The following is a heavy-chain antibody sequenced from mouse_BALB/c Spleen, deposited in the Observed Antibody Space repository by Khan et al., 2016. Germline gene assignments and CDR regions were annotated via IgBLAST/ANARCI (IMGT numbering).Heavy chain of an antibody. J-gene: IGHJ2*01. CDR3: AGSSSGYWYYFDY. CDR1: GHSITSHYS. D-gene: IGHD3-1*01. Sequence: EVQLQESGPDLVKPSQSVSLTCTVTGHSITSHYSWHWIRHFPGNKVEWMGYIHYSGYTDYNPSLKSRTSITRDTAKNQFFLQLNSVTSEDTATYFCAGSSSGYWYYFDYWGQGTTLTVSS. CDR2: IHYSGYT. V-gene: IGHV3-1*02.